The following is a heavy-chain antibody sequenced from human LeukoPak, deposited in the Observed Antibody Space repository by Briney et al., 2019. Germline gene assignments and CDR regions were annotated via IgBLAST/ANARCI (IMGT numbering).Heavy chain of an antibody. CDR2: IIPIFGTA. Sequence: ASVKVSCRASGGTFSSYAISWVRQAPGQGLEWMGRIIPIFGTANYAQKFQGRVTITTDESTSTAYMELSSLRSEDTAVYYCARGAYDSSGYHNYWGQGTRVTVSS. J-gene: IGHJ4*02. CDR3: ARGAYDSSGYHNY. CDR1: GGTFSSYA. V-gene: IGHV1-69*05. D-gene: IGHD3-22*01.